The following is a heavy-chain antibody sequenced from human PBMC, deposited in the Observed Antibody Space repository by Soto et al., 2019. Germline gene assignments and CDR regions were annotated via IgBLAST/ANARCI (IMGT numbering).Heavy chain of an antibody. D-gene: IGHD3-10*01. J-gene: IGHJ6*02. CDR2: ISSSSSYI. CDR3: ARDLVRGVIDV. Sequence: GGSLRLSCAASGFTFSSYSMNWVRQAPGKGLEWVSSISSSSSYIYYADSVKGRFTISRDNAKNPLYLQMNSLRAEDTAVYYCARDLVRGVIDVWGQGTTVTVSS. CDR1: GFTFSSYS. V-gene: IGHV3-21*01.